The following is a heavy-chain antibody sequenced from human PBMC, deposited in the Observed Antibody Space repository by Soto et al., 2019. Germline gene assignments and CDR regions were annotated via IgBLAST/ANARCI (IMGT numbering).Heavy chain of an antibody. Sequence: PGESLKISCEGSGYSFTSYWIGWVRQMPGKGLEWMGMIYPGDSDTRYSPSFQGQVTISADKSISTAYLQWSSLKASDTAMYYCARPVGATTEPLGAFDIWGQGTMVTVSS. V-gene: IGHV5-51*01. J-gene: IGHJ3*02. CDR3: ARPVGATTEPLGAFDI. CDR2: IYPGDSDT. CDR1: GYSFTSYW. D-gene: IGHD1-26*01.